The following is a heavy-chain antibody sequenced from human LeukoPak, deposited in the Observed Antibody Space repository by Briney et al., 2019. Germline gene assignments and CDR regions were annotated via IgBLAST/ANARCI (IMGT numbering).Heavy chain of an antibody. CDR2: ISGSGGSP. CDR1: GFSFSTYA. Sequence: GGSLSLSCAPSGFSFSTYAMSWVRQAPGKGLEWVSSISGSGGSPYYADSVKGRFTISRDNSKNTLDLQMNSLRAEDTAVYYCAKRDKGFGYIFDYWGQGTLVTVSS. V-gene: IGHV3-23*01. CDR3: AKRDKGFGYIFDY. J-gene: IGHJ4*02. D-gene: IGHD5-18*01.